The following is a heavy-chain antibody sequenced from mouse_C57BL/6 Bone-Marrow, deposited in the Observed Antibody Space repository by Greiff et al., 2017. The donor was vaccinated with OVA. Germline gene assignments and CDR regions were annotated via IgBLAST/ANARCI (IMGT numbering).Heavy chain of an antibody. V-gene: IGHV1-64*01. CDR1: GYTFTSYW. J-gene: IGHJ3*01. CDR2: IHPNSGST. CDR3: ARADYYGSSYRFAY. Sequence: VKLQQPGAELVKPGASVKLSCKASGYTFTSYWMHWVKQRPGQGLEWIGMIHPNSGSTNYNEKFKSKATLTVDKSSSTAYMPLSSLTSEASAVYDGARADYYGSSYRFAYWGQGTLVTVSA. D-gene: IGHD1-1*01.